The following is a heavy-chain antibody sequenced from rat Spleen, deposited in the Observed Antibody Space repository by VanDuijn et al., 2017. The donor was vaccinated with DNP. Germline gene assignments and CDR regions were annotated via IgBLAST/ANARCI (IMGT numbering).Heavy chain of an antibody. CDR1: GLTFSNYY. Sequence: EVQLVESGGGLVQPGRSLKLSCAASGLTFSNYYMAWVRQAPKKGLEWVATISTSDSRTYYPDSVKGRFTISRDNAKSNLYLQMDSLRSEDTATYYCATFEGRDAWGRGTSVTVSS. V-gene: IGHV5-25*01. CDR3: ATFEGRDA. CDR2: ISTSDSRT. D-gene: IGHD1-11*01. J-gene: IGHJ4*01.